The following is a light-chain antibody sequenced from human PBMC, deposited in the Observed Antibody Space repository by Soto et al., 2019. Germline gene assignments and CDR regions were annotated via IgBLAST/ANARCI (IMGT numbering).Light chain of an antibody. V-gene: IGLV1-40*01. Sequence: VLTQPPSVSGAPGQRVTLSCTGSSSNIGAGYDVHWYQQLPGTAPKLLIYGNSNRPSGVPDRFSGSKSGTSASLAITGLQAEDEADYYCQSYDSSLSVYVFGTGTKLTVL. CDR2: GNS. CDR3: QSYDSSLSVYV. CDR1: SSNIGAGYD. J-gene: IGLJ1*01.